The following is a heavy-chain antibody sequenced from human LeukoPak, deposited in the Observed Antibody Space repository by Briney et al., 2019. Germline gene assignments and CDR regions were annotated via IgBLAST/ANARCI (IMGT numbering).Heavy chain of an antibody. CDR2: INHSGNT. D-gene: IGHD5-24*01. V-gene: IGHV4-34*01. CDR1: GGSFSGYY. J-gene: IGHJ4*02. Sequence: PSETLSLTCAVYGGSFSGYYWSWIRQPPGKGLEWIGEINHSGNTNYNPSLKSRVTISVDTSKNQFSLKLSSVTAADTAVYYCARGPDNFDYWGQGTLVTVSS. CDR3: ARGPDNFDY.